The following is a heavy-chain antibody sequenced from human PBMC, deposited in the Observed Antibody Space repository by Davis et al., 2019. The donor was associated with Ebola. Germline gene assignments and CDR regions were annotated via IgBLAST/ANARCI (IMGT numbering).Heavy chain of an antibody. Sequence: GESLKISCEASGFTYRSYAMGWVRQAPGKGLEWVSGIASGGSTSYARFVRGRFTISRDNSKNTLYLQMNSLRAEETAVYYCVRDWGYCSSTSCLEGGDMDVWGKGTTVTVSS. CDR2: IASGGST. CDR3: VRDWGYCSSTSCLEGGDMDV. D-gene: IGHD2-2*01. J-gene: IGHJ6*03. CDR1: GFTYRSYA. V-gene: IGHV3-23*01.